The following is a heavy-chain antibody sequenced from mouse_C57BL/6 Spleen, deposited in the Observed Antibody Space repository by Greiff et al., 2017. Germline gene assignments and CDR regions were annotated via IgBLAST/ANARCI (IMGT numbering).Heavy chain of an antibody. D-gene: IGHD1-1*01. CDR3: ARGACRDYGSSAWFAY. J-gene: IGHJ3*01. CDR1: GYTFTDYY. V-gene: IGHV1-19*01. CDR2: INPYNGGT. Sequence: VQLKQSGPVLVKPGASVKMSCKASGYTFTDYYMNWVKQSHGKSLEWIGVINPYNGGTSYNQKFKGKATLTVDKSSSTAYMELHSLTSEASAVYYCARGACRDYGSSAWFAYGGQGTLGNVSA.